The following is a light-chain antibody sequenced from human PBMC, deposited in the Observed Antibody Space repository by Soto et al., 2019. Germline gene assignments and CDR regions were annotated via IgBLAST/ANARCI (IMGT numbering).Light chain of an antibody. Sequence: DPPMTQSPSSLSASVGDRVTITCRASQGSRNALDWYQQKPGKAPNRLIYDASSLQSGVPSRFICSGAGTEFTLTISSLQPEDFATYFCLQHDNYPRTFGQGTKVEIK. CDR3: LQHDNYPRT. CDR2: DAS. CDR1: QGSRNA. V-gene: IGKV1-17*01. J-gene: IGKJ1*01.